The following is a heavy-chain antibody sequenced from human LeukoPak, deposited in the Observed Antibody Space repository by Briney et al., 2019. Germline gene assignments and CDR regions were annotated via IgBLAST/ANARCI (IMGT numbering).Heavy chain of an antibody. J-gene: IGHJ4*02. D-gene: IGHD3-22*01. CDR3: ARQGDSSGYYLYCFDY. Sequence: ASVKVSCKASGYTFTGYYMHWVRQAPGQGLEWMGGINPNSGGTNYAQKFQGRVTMTRDTSISTAYLELSRLRSDDTAVYYCARQGDSSGYYLYCFDYWGQGTLVTVSS. CDR1: GYTFTGYY. V-gene: IGHV1-2*02. CDR2: INPNSGGT.